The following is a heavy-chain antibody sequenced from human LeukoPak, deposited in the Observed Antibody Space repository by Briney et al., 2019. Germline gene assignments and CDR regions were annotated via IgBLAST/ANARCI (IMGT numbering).Heavy chain of an antibody. CDR2: ISYDGSNK. CDR1: GFTFSSYG. CDR3: ARGAIAVAEGAFDY. Sequence: GRSLRLSCAASGFTFSSYGMHWVRQAPGKGLEWVAVISYDGSNKYYADSVKGRFTISRDNSKNTLYLQMNSLRAEDTAVYYCARGAIAVAEGAFDYWGQGTLVTVSS. J-gene: IGHJ4*02. D-gene: IGHD6-19*01. V-gene: IGHV3-30*03.